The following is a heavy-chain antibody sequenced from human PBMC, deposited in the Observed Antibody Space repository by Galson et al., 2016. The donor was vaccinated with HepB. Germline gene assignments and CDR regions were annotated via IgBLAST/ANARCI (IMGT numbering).Heavy chain of an antibody. Sequence: LRLSCAASGFAFSAYVMNWVRQAPGKGLEWVSSMSGGGRSIFHADSVEGRFTISRDNSKSTVFLQMSSLTAEGTAIYYCAKGPGAGNFDYWGRGTLVTVSS. V-gene: IGHV3-23*01. J-gene: IGHJ4*02. D-gene: IGHD4/OR15-4a*01. CDR2: MSGGGRSI. CDR3: AKGPGAGNFDY. CDR1: GFAFSAYV.